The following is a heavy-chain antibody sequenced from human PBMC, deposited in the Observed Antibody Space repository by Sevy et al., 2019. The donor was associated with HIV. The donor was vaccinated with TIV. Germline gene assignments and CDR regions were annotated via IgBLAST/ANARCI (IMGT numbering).Heavy chain of an antibody. Sequence: GGLRLSCAASGFTFSSYSMNWVRQAPGKGLEWVSYISSSSSTIYYADSVKGRFTISRDNAKNSLYLQMNSLRDEDTAVYYCAREASYYYGSGSYQTVDYWGQGTLVTVSS. CDR2: ISSSSSTI. CDR3: AREASYYYGSGSYQTVDY. CDR1: GFTFSSYS. D-gene: IGHD3-10*01. V-gene: IGHV3-48*02. J-gene: IGHJ4*02.